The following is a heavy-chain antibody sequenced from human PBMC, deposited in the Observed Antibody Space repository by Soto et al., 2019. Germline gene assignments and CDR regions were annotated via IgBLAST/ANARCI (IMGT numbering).Heavy chain of an antibody. D-gene: IGHD3-3*01. CDR3: ATEGEFWSGFYGWCGA. Sequence: EVQLVESGGGLVQPGGSLRLVCVDSGSTLESHWMAWVRQAPGKGLEWVANIRQDGTEIHYVEAVRGPFIISRDNAKKSVYLQMNSLRVQDSARYYCATEGEFWSGFYGWCGAWGQGTLVPVSS. V-gene: IGHV3-7*01. J-gene: IGHJ5*02. CDR2: IRQDGTEI. CDR1: GSTLESHW.